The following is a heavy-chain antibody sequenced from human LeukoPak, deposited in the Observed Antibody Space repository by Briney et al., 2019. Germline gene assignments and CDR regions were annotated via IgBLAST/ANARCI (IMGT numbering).Heavy chain of an antibody. D-gene: IGHD2-2*01. CDR1: GGSISSGDYY. J-gene: IGHJ5*02. V-gene: IGHV4-30-4*01. CDR2: IYYSGST. CDR3: ARGGLDIVVVPAAQNWFDP. Sequence: SETLSLTCTVSGGSISSGDYYWSWIRQPPGKGLEWIGYIYYSGSTYYSPSLKSRVTISVDTSKNQFSLKLSSVTAADTAVYYCARGGLDIVVVPAAQNWFDPWGQGTLVTVSS.